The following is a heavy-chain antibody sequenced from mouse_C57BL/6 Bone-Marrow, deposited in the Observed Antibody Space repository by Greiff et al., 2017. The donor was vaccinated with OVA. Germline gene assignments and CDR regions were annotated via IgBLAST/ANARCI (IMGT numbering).Heavy chain of an antibody. J-gene: IGHJ3*01. CDR3: ARYPMDY. V-gene: IGHV1-81*01. D-gene: IGHD5-1*01. CDR1: GYTFTSYG. CDR2: IYPRSGNT. Sequence: QVQLQQSGAELARPGASVKLSCKASGYTFTSYGISWVKQRPGQGLEWIGDIYPRSGNTYYNEKFKGKATLTADKSSSTAYMELRSLTSEDSAGYFCARYPMDYWGQGTLVTVSA.